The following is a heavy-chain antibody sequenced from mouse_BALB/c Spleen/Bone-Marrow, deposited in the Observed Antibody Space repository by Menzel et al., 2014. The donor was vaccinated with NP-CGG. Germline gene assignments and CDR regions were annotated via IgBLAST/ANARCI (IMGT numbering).Heavy chain of an antibody. Sequence: DVKLQESGGGLVQPKGSLKLSCAASGFTFNTNAMNWVRQAPGKGLEWVARIRSKSNNYATYYADSVKDRFTISRDDSQSMLYLQMNNLKTEDTAMYYCVRGFGLVYWGQGTSVTVSS. CDR3: VRGFGLVY. CDR2: IRSKSNNYAT. D-gene: IGHD2-10*02. CDR1: GFTFNTNA. J-gene: IGHJ4*01. V-gene: IGHV10S3*01.